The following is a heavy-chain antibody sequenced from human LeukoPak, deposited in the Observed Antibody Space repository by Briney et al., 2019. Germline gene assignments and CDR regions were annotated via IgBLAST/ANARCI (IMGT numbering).Heavy chain of an antibody. D-gene: IGHD6-19*01. CDR3: ARVGSSSGSLVY. CDR1: GGTYSSYT. Sequence: SVKISCKASGGTYSSYTISWVRDAPGQGLEWRGRIIPIFGTANYAQKFQGRVTITTDESTSTAYMELSSLRSEDTAVYYCARVGSSSGSLVYWGQGTLVTVSS. CDR2: IIPIFGTA. V-gene: IGHV1-69*05. J-gene: IGHJ4*02.